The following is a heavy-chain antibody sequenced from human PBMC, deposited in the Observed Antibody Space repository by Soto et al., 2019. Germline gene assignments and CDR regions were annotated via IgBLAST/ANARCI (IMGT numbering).Heavy chain of an antibody. Sequence: SETLSLTCAVYGGSLSGYYWSWIRQPPGKGLEWIGEINHSGSTNYNPSLKSRVTISVDTSKNQFSLKLSSVTAADTAVYYCARSIVGATKGWFDPWGQGTLVTVSS. CDR1: GGSLSGYY. CDR2: INHSGST. J-gene: IGHJ5*02. CDR3: ARSIVGATKGWFDP. D-gene: IGHD1-26*01. V-gene: IGHV4-34*01.